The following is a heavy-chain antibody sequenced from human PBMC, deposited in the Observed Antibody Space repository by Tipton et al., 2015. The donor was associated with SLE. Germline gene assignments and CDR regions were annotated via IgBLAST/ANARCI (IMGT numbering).Heavy chain of an antibody. CDR1: GFTFSTYA. J-gene: IGHJ4*02. CDR3: ARQYSSGYLVGY. V-gene: IGHV3-30*04. D-gene: IGHD6-19*01. CDR2: VSYDGNNK. Sequence: SLRLSCAASGFTFSTYAMHWVRQAPGKGLEWVAVVSYDGNNKDYADSVKGRFTISRDNSKNTLDLHMNSLRAEDTAVYYCARQYSSGYLVGYRGQGTLVTVSS.